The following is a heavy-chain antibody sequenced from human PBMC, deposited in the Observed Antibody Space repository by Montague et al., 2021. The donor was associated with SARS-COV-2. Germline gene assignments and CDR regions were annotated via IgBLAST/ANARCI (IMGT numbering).Heavy chain of an antibody. V-gene: IGHV4-39*01. CDR2: IYYSGNT. CDR1: GGSITSSAYY. CDR3: ASLGSPADCGGDCYLRDAGTAV. Sequence: SETLSLTCIVSGGSITSSAYYWIWLRQSPGKGLEWIVTIYYSGNTYSNPSLKSRLTISMDTSKTQVSLKINSVTAADTAVYCCASLGSPADCGGDCYLRDAGTAVGGQGTRVTVPS. D-gene: IGHD2-21*02. J-gene: IGHJ6*02.